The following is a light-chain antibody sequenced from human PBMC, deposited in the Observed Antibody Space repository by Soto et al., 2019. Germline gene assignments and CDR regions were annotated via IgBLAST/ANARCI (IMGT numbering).Light chain of an antibody. CDR1: SGHSSYA. CDR3: QTWGTGAHVV. J-gene: IGLJ2*01. Sequence: QAVLTQSPSASASLGASVKLTCTLSSGHSSYAIAWHQQQPEKGPRYLMKLNSDGSHSKGDGIPDRFSGSSSGAERYLTIXXXXXXDEADYYCQTWGTGAHVVXGGGTKVTVL. V-gene: IGLV4-69*01. CDR2: LNSDGSH.